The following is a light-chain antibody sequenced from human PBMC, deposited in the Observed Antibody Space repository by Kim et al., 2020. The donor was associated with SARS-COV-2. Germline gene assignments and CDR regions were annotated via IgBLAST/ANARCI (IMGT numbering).Light chain of an antibody. Sequence: ASVGDRVTITCRASQSISSYLNWYQQKPGKAPKLLIYAASSLQSGVPSRFSGSGSGTDFTLTISSLQPEDFATYYCQQSYSTPRTFGGGTKVEIK. V-gene: IGKV1-39*01. CDR1: QSISSY. CDR2: AAS. CDR3: QQSYSTPRT. J-gene: IGKJ4*01.